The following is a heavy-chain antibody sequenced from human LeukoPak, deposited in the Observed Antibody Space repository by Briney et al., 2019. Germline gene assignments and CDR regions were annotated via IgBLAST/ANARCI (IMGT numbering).Heavy chain of an antibody. CDR2: VNLQGST. CDR3: AREGGPYRPFDY. CDR1: GGSITNTKY. J-gene: IGHJ4*02. Sequence: PSETLSLTCGVCGGSITNTKYWTWVRQPPGKGLEWIGEVNLQGSTNYNPSLMGRVAISVDTSENHISLQLTSVTAADTAVYYCAREGGPYRPFDYSGQGTLVTVSS. V-gene: IGHV4-4*02.